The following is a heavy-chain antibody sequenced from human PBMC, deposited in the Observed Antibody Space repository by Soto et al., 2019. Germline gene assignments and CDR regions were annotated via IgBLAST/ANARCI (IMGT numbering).Heavy chain of an antibody. CDR3: XXHSSGVPGYYYGMDV. J-gene: IGHJ6*02. Sequence: QVQLVQSGAEVKKPGSSVKVSCKASGGTFSSYAISWVRQAPGQGLEWMGGIIPIFGTADYAQKFQGRVTITADESTSTXXXXXSSLXXXDTAXXYXXXHSSGVPGYYYGMDVWGQGTTVTVSS. V-gene: IGHV1-69*12. CDR2: IIPIFGTA. CDR1: GGTFSSYA. D-gene: IGHD3-22*01.